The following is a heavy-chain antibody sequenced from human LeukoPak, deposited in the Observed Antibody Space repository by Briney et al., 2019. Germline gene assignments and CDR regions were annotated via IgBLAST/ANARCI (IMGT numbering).Heavy chain of an antibody. CDR2: IYYSGST. J-gene: IGHJ5*02. Sequence: SQTLSLTCTVSGGSISSSSYYWGWIRQPPGKGLEWIGSIYYSGSTYYNPSLKSRVTISVDTSKNQFSLKLRSVTAADTAMYYCARAYSSSWYYNWFDPWGQGTLVTVSS. V-gene: IGHV4-39*07. CDR1: GGSISSSSYY. D-gene: IGHD6-13*01. CDR3: ARAYSSSWYYNWFDP.